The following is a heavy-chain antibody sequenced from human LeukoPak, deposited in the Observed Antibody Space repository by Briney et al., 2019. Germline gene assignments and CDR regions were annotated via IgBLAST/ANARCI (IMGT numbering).Heavy chain of an antibody. CDR1: GFTFSSYA. V-gene: IGHV3-23*01. J-gene: IGHJ4*02. D-gene: IGHD1-26*01. Sequence: GGSLRLSCAASGFTFSSYAMTWVRQPPGKGLEGVSSITGSTGSTYYADSVKGRFTISRDNSKNTLYLQTNSLRAEDTAVYYCAKRYSGSSGLYNFDYWGQGTLVTVSS. CDR2: ITGSTGST. CDR3: AKRYSGSSGLYNFDY.